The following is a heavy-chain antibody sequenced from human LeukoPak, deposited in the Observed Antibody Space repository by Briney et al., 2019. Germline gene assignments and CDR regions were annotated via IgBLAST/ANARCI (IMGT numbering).Heavy chain of an antibody. CDR1: GDSVSGNSAA. D-gene: IGHD1-26*01. J-gene: IGHJ4*02. V-gene: IGHV6-1*01. CDR2: TYYRSKWYN. Sequence: SQTLSLTCAISGDSVSGNSAAWNWIRQSPSRGLEWLGRTYYRSKWYNDYAESVKSRTIINSDTSKNHFSLHLNSVTPEDTAVYYCASGWALNYWGQGTLVAASS. CDR3: ASGWALNY.